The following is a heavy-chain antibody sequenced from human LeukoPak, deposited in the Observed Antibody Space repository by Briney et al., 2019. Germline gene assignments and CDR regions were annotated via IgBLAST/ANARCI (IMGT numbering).Heavy chain of an antibody. D-gene: IGHD3-16*02. Sequence: GGFLRLSCAASGFNFGDHRMNWVRQTPGKGLEWLSHISSSGNTMYYAESVKGRFTISRDNARNSMYLQMNSLRVEDTAMYYCANIDYDYWGQGTLVTVSS. CDR2: ISSSGNTM. CDR3: ANIDYDY. V-gene: IGHV3-48*04. CDR1: GFNFGDHR. J-gene: IGHJ4*02.